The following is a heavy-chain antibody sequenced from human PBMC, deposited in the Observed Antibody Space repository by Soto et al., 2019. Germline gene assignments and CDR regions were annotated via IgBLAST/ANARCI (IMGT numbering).Heavy chain of an antibody. D-gene: IGHD6-13*01. CDR3: AKSSVWYPYFDS. Sequence: GGSLRLSCASSEFSFDDYAMSWVRQAPGKGLEWVSSITYTGVSTYYADSVKGRFTISRDNSRDTLFLQMNSLRAEDTAIYYCAKSSVWYPYFDSWGQGTLVTVSS. J-gene: IGHJ4*02. CDR1: EFSFDDYA. CDR2: ITYTGVST. V-gene: IGHV3-23*01.